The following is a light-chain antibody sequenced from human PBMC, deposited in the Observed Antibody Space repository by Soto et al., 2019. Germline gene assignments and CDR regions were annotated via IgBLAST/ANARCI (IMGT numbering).Light chain of an antibody. CDR1: NSNIGKNF. J-gene: IGLJ3*02. CDR3: GTWDTSLFVWM. CDR2: DNN. Sequence: QSVLTQPPSVSAAPGQKVIISCSGSNSNIGKNFVSWYQHFPGTAPKLIIYDNNKRPAGIPDRFSGSRSGTSATLGITGLQTGDEADYYCGTWDTSLFVWMFGGGTKLTV. V-gene: IGLV1-51*01.